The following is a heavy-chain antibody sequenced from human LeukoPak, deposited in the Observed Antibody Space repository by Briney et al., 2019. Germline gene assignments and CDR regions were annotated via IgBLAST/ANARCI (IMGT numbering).Heavy chain of an antibody. D-gene: IGHD3-10*02. Sequence: PSETLSLTCTVSGGSISSSSYYWAWIRQPPGKGLEWIGSMYYSGNTYYNPSLKSRATISADTSKNQFSMKLSSVTAADTAVYYCGICSRGSYNWFDPWGQGTLVTVSS. J-gene: IGHJ5*02. V-gene: IGHV4-39*01. CDR2: MYYSGNT. CDR1: GGSISSSSYY. CDR3: GICSRGSYNWFDP.